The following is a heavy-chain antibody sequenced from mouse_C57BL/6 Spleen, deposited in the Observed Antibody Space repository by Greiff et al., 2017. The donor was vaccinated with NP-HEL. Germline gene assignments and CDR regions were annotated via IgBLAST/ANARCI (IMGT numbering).Heavy chain of an antibody. CDR1: GYTFTSYN. D-gene: IGHD2-1*01. CDR3: ARDGNYPAGLAY. V-gene: IGHV1-12*01. Sequence: QVQLQQSGAELVRPGASVKMSCKASGYTFTSYNMHWVTQTPRQGLEWIGAIYPGNGDPSYTQKFKGKATLTVDKSSSPAYMQLSSLTSEDSAVYFCARDGNYPAGLAYWGQGTLVTVSA. J-gene: IGHJ3*01. CDR2: IYPGNGDP.